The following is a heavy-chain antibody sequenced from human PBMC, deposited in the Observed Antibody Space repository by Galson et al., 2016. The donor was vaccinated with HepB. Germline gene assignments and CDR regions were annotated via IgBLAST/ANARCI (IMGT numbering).Heavy chain of an antibody. V-gene: IGHV3-30*03. CDR1: GFTFSSYG. Sequence: SLRLSCAASGFTFSSYGIHWVRQAPGKGLEWVALISYDGSNKYYADSVKGRITISRDTSKNTAYLQMNSLRGEDTGVYYCARDKGTSVWYKDYWGQRTLVTVSS. CDR3: ARDKGTSVWYKDY. J-gene: IGHJ4*02. D-gene: IGHD1-1*01. CDR2: ISYDGSNK.